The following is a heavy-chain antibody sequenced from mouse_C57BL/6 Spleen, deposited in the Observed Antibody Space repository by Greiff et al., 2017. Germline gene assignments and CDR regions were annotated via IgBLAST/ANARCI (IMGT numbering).Heavy chain of an antibody. J-gene: IGHJ2*01. CDR3: ANYGNFFDY. D-gene: IGHD2-1*01. CDR2: ILPGSGST. Sequence: VQLQQSGAELMKPGASVKLSCKASGFTFTGYWIEWVKQRPGHGLEWIGEILPGSGSTNYNEKFKGKATFTADTTSNTAYMQLSSQTTEDSAIYYCANYGNFFDYWGQGTTLTVSS. V-gene: IGHV1-9*01. CDR1: GFTFTGYW.